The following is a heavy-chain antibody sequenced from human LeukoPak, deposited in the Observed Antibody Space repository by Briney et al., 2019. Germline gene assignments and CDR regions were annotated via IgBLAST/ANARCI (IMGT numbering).Heavy chain of an antibody. Sequence: ASVKVSCKASGYTFTGYYMHWVRQAPRQGLEWMGWINPNSGGTNYAQKFQGRVTMTRDTSISAAYMELSRLRSDDTAVYYCARVHSGYDLDYWGQGTLVTVSS. CDR2: INPNSGGT. J-gene: IGHJ4*02. CDR1: GYTFTGYY. CDR3: ARVHSGYDLDY. D-gene: IGHD5-12*01. V-gene: IGHV1-2*02.